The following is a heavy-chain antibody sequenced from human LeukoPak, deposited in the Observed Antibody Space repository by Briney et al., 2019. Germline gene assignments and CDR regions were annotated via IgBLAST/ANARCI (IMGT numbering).Heavy chain of an antibody. J-gene: IGHJ4*02. CDR2: INHSGST. V-gene: IGHV4-34*01. Sequence: SETLCLTCAVYGGSFSGYYWSWIRQPPGKGLEWIGEINHSGSTNYNPSLKSRVTISVDTSKNQFSLKLSSVTAADTAVYYCARRPITGRYYFDYWGQGTLVTVSS. D-gene: IGHD1-14*01. CDR1: GGSFSGYY. CDR3: ARRPITGRYYFDY.